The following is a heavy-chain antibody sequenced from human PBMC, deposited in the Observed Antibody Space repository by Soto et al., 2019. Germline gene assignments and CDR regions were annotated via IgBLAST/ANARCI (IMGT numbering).Heavy chain of an antibody. CDR1: GFTFAGYA. V-gene: IGHV3-7*01. Sequence: GGSLRLSCAASGFTFAGYAMTWVRQAPGKGLEWVANIKQDGGERNYLDSVKGRFTISRDNAENSLFLQMNSLRAEDTAVYYCARDFPFYYGMDVWGQGTTVTVSS. CDR3: ARDFPFYYGMDV. D-gene: IGHD3-16*01. J-gene: IGHJ6*02. CDR2: IKQDGGER.